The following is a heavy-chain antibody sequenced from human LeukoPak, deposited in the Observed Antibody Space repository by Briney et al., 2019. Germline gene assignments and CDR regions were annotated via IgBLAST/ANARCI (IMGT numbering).Heavy chain of an antibody. CDR3: ARVDRGNQAFDI. J-gene: IGHJ3*02. D-gene: IGHD4-23*01. Sequence: PSETLSLTCAVYGGSFSGYYWSWIRQPPGKGLEWIGEINHSGSTNYNPSLKSRVTISVDTSKNQFSLKLSSVTAADTAVYYCARVDRGNQAFDIWGQGTMVTVSS. V-gene: IGHV4-34*01. CDR1: GGSFSGYY. CDR2: INHSGST.